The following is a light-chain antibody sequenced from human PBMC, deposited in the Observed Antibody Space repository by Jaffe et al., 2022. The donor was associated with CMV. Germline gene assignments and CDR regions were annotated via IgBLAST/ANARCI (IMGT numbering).Light chain of an antibody. Sequence: DIQMTQSPSSLSAFLGDRVTITCRASQSMSTLLTWYQQKPGKAPKVLIYAASNLQSGVPSRFSGSGSGTSFTLTISSLQTEDSATYYCQQSYSTPQTFGQGTKV. J-gene: IGKJ1*01. V-gene: IGKV1-39*01. CDR3: QQSYSTPQT. CDR1: QSMSTL. CDR2: AAS.